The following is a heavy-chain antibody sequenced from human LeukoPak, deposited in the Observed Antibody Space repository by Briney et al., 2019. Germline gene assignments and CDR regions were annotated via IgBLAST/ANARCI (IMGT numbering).Heavy chain of an antibody. J-gene: IGHJ4*02. CDR3: ARGSSDEWAVLQYFYSDY. CDR1: GDSISSFY. V-gene: IGHV4-4*07. D-gene: IGHD1-26*01. Sequence: SETLSLTCTVSGDSISSFYWSWIRQHAGKGLEWIGRIYTSGSTNYNPSLKSRVTMSVDTSKNQFSLKLSSVTAADTAVYFCARGSSDEWAVLQYFYSDYWGQGTLVAVSS. CDR2: IYTSGST.